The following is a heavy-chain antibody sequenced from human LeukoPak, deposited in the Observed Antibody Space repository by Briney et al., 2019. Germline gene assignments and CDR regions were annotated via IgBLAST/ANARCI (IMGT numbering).Heavy chain of an antibody. CDR3: ARFGGATFAQAFFDY. CDR1: GYSFTSYW. J-gene: IGHJ4*02. V-gene: IGHV5-51*01. D-gene: IGHD4-23*01. CDR2: IYPDDSKI. Sequence: GESLKISCKGSGYSFTSYWIGWVRQMPGKGLEWVGIIYPDDSKIKYSPAFQGQVTISAVKSLSTSYLQWDSLKASDSAMYYCARFGGATFAQAFFDYWGQGTLVTVSS.